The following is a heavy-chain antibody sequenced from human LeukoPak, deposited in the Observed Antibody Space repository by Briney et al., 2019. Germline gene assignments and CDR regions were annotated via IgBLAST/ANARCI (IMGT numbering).Heavy chain of an antibody. CDR3: AREGLNMVRGVIPKEAWGWFDP. Sequence: SETLSLTCTVSGGSISSGTYYWHWIRQPAGKGLEWIGRIYTSGNTNYHPSLKSRVTISVDTSKNQFSLKLSSVAAADTAVYYCAREGLNMVRGVIPKEAWGWFDPWGQGTLVTVSS. CDR1: GGSISSGTYY. D-gene: IGHD3-10*01. J-gene: IGHJ5*02. CDR2: IYTSGNT. V-gene: IGHV4-61*02.